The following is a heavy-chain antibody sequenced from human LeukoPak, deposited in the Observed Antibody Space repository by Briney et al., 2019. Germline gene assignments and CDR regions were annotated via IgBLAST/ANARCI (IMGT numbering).Heavy chain of an antibody. CDR1: GFTFSSYA. CDR3: AKDVIADSSGYPYHFDY. CDR2: ISGSGGST. J-gene: IGHJ4*02. D-gene: IGHD3-22*01. V-gene: IGHV3-23*01. Sequence: PGGSLRLSCAASGFTFSSYAMSWVRQAPGKGLEWVSAISGSGGSTYYADSVKGRFTISRDNFKNTLDLQMNSLRAEDTAVYYCAKDVIADSSGYPYHFDYWGQGTLVTVSS.